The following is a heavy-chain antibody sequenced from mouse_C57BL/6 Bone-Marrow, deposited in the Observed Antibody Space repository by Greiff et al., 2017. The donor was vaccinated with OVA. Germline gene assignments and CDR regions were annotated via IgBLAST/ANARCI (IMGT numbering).Heavy chain of an antibody. V-gene: IGHV5-2*03. Sequence: EVMLVESGGGLVQPGESLKLSCESNEYEFPSHDMSWVRKTPEKRLELVAAINSDGGSTYYPDTMERRVIISRDNTKKTLYLQMSSLRSEDTALYYCARRGYYGSTWYFDVWGTGTTVTVSS. J-gene: IGHJ1*03. D-gene: IGHD1-1*01. CDR1: EYEFPSHD. CDR3: ARRGYYGSTWYFDV. CDR2: INSDGGST.